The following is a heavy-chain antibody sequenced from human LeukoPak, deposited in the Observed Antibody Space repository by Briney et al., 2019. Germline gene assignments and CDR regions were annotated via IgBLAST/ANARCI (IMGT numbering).Heavy chain of an antibody. D-gene: IGHD3-3*01. J-gene: IGHJ4*02. V-gene: IGHV4-59*08. CDR3: ARHGGDFWNGYYDI. Sequence: AETLSLTCTVSGGSISGYYWSWIRQSPEKGLEWVGYIYYTGRTDYNPSLKSRVTISLDTSKSQFSLKLTSVTAADTAVYYCARHGGDFWNGYYDIWGQGTLVTVSS. CDR1: GGSISGYY. CDR2: IYYTGRT.